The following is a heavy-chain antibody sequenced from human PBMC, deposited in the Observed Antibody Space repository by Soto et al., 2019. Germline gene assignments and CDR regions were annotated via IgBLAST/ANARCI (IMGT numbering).Heavy chain of an antibody. D-gene: IGHD2-15*01. CDR1: GGSISSYY. CDR3: ARGGYCSGGSCYSDAFDI. V-gene: IGHV4-59*01. Sequence: SETLSLTCTVSGGSISSYYWSWIRKPPGKGLEWIGYIYYSGSTNYNPSLKSRVTISVDTSKNQFSLKLSSVTAADTAVYYCARGGYCSGGSCYSDAFDIWGQGTMVTVSS. J-gene: IGHJ3*02. CDR2: IYYSGST.